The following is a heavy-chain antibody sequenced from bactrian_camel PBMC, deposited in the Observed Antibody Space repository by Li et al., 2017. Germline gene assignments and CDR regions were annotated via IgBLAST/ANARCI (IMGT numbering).Heavy chain of an antibody. V-gene: IGHV3S55*01. D-gene: IGHD2*01. CDR2: LANDGRT. CDR1: GLNIAAAS. Sequence: HVQLVESGGGSVQAGESLRLTCIISGLNIAAASVAWFRQDPGKVREGIAALANDGRTNYADHVKGRFTISLDKDKNTLFLDMKSLKPEDTAMYYCALRDPAFSGTMCYKEYNAMGQGTQVTVS. J-gene: IGHJ4*01.